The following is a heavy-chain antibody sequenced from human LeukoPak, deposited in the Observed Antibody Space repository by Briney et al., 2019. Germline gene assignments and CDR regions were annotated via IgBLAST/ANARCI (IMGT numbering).Heavy chain of an antibody. CDR2: IFPSGGEI. Sequence: GGSLRLSCAASGFTFSTFAMIWVRQPPGKGLEWVSSIFPSGGEIHYADSVRGRFTISRDNSKSTLSLQMNSLRADDTAIYYCATYRQVLLPFESWGQGTLVTVSS. CDR3: ATYRQVLLPFES. CDR1: GFTFSTFA. D-gene: IGHD2-8*02. J-gene: IGHJ4*02. V-gene: IGHV3-23*01.